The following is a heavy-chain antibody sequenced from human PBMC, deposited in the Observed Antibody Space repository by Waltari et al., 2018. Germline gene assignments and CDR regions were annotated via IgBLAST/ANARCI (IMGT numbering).Heavy chain of an antibody. V-gene: IGHV1-69*08. D-gene: IGHD1-26*01. CDR1: GGTLSSST. J-gene: IGHJ4*02. Sequence: QVQLVQSGAEVKKPGSSVKVSCKASGGTLSSSTISWVRQAPGQGLEWMGRIIPLLGIANYAQKFQDRVTISADKSTSTAYMELSSLTSEDTAVYYCAKDSPLYSGSFYYWGQGTLVTVSS. CDR2: IIPLLGIA. CDR3: AKDSPLYSGSFYY.